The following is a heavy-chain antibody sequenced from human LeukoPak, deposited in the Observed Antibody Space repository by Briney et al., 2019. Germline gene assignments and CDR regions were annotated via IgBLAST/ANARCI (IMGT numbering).Heavy chain of an antibody. Sequence: GGSLRLSCAASGFTFSSYAMSWVRQAPGKGLEWVSAISGSGGSTYYADSVKGRFTISRDNSKNTLYLQMNSLRAEDTAVYYCATGENIVVVVGLDVWGQGTTVTVSS. CDR2: ISGSGGST. CDR3: ATGENIVVVVGLDV. J-gene: IGHJ6*02. CDR1: GFTFSSYA. D-gene: IGHD2-15*01. V-gene: IGHV3-23*01.